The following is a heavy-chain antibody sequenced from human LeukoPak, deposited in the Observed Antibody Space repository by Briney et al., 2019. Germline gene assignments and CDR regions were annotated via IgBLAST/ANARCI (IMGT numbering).Heavy chain of an antibody. V-gene: IGHV3-23*01. CDR2: ISGSGGST. J-gene: IGHJ4*02. D-gene: IGHD4-23*01. CDR3: AKVFDYGGNSGYLDY. Sequence: PGGSLRLSCAASGFTFSSYAMSWVRQAPGKGLEWVSAISGSGGSTYYADSVKGRFTISRDNSKNTLYLQMNSLRAEDTAVYYCAKVFDYGGNSGYLDYWGQGTLVTVSS. CDR1: GFTFSSYA.